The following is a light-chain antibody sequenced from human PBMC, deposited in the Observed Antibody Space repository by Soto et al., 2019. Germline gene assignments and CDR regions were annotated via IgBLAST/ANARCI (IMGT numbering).Light chain of an antibody. CDR3: QSYDSSLSVI. Sequence: QSVLTQPPSVSGAPGQRVTISCTGSSSNIGSGYHVHWYQHLPGTAPKLLIYDNSNRPAGVPDRFSGSKSGTSASLAITGRQAEDEADYFCQSYDSSLSVIFGGGTKLTVL. J-gene: IGLJ2*01. CDR1: SSNIGSGYH. CDR2: DNS. V-gene: IGLV1-40*01.